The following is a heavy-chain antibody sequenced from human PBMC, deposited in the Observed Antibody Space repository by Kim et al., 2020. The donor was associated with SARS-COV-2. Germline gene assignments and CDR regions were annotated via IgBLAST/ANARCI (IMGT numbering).Heavy chain of an antibody. D-gene: IGHD6-13*01. V-gene: IGHV4-59*13. CDR1: GGSISSYY. J-gene: IGHJ2*01. CDR2: IYYSGST. Sequence: SKTLSLTCTVSGGSISSYYWSWIRQPPGKGLEWIGYIYYSGSTNYNPSLKSRVTISVDTSKNQFSLKLSSVTAADTAVYYCARYFMAAAGNIWYFDLWGRGTLVTVSS. CDR3: ARYFMAAAGNIWYFDL.